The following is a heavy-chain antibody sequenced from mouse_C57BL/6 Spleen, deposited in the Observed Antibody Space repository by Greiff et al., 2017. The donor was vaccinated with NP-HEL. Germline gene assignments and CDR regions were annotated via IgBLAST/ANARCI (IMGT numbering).Heavy chain of an antibody. Sequence: EVKVVESGGGLVKPGFSLKLSSSASGFTFSDYGMHWVRQAPEKGLEWVAYISSGSSTIYYADTVKGRFTISRDNAKNTLFLQMTSLRSEDTAMYYCARPPYYYGSSWFAYWGQGTLVTVSA. D-gene: IGHD1-1*01. CDR1: GFTFSDYG. J-gene: IGHJ3*01. V-gene: IGHV5-17*01. CDR2: ISSGSSTI. CDR3: ARPPYYYGSSWFAY.